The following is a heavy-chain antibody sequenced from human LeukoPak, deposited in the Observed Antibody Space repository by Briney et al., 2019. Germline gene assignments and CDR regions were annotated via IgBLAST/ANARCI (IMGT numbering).Heavy chain of an antibody. CDR3: AKDLVSMVRGLNNLFDS. CDR1: GFTFSIYP. J-gene: IGHJ4*02. V-gene: IGHV3-23*01. CDR2: ISGSGDNT. D-gene: IGHD3-10*01. Sequence: GGSLRLSCAASGFTFSIYPMTWVRQAPGRGLEWVSGISGSGDNTDYGDSVKGRFTISRDNSRNTLYLQMNSLRAEDTAVYCCAKDLVSMVRGLNNLFDSWGQGTLVTVSS.